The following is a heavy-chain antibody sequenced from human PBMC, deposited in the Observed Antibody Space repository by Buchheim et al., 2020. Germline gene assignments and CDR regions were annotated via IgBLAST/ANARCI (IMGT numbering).Heavy chain of an antibody. J-gene: IGHJ6*02. Sequence: EVQLVESGGGLVQPGGSLRLSCAASGFTVSSNYMSWVRQAPGKGLEWVSVIYSGGSTYYADSVKGRFTISRDNSKNTLYLHMNSLRAEDTAVYYCAREGRHGGINYYYYYGMDVWGQGTT. CDR1: GFTVSSNY. V-gene: IGHV3-66*01. D-gene: IGHD1-26*01. CDR3: AREGRHGGINYYYYYGMDV. CDR2: IYSGGST.